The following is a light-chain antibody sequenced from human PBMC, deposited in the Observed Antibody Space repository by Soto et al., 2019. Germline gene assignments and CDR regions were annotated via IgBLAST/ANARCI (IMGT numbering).Light chain of an antibody. V-gene: IGLV1-47*01. Sequence: QSVLTQPPSASGTPGQRVTISCSGSSSNIGSNYVYWYQQLPGTATKLLIYRNNQRPSGVPDRLSGSKSGTSASLAISGLRSEDEADYYCAAWDDSLSGLYVFGTGTKLTVL. CDR1: SSNIGSNY. CDR3: AAWDDSLSGLYV. J-gene: IGLJ1*01. CDR2: RNN.